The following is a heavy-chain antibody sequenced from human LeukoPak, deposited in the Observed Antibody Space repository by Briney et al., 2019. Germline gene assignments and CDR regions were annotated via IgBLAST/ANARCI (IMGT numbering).Heavy chain of an antibody. Sequence: PSETLSLTCAVYGGSLSGYYWSWIRQPPGKGLEWIGYIYYSGSTNYNPSLKSRVTISVDTSKNQFSLKLSSVTAADTAVYYCARRDYDILTGYSYYYMDVWGKGTTVTVSS. J-gene: IGHJ6*03. V-gene: IGHV4-59*08. CDR3: ARRDYDILTGYSYYYMDV. D-gene: IGHD3-9*01. CDR1: GGSLSGYY. CDR2: IYYSGST.